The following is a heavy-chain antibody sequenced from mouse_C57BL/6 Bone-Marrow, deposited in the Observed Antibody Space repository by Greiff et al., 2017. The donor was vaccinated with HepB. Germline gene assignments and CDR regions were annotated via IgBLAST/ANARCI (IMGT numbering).Heavy chain of an antibody. CDR1: GYTFTSYW. J-gene: IGHJ1*03. CDR2: IDPNSGGT. D-gene: IGHD1-1*01. V-gene: IGHV1-72*01. CDR3: ARRFVPLYYGSRDWYFDV. Sequence: QVQLQQPGAELVKPGASVKLSCKASGYTFTSYWMHWVKQRPGRGLEWIGRIDPNSGGTKYNEKFKSKATLTVDKPSSTAYMQLSSLTSEDSAVYYCARRFVPLYYGSRDWYFDVWGTGTTVTVSS.